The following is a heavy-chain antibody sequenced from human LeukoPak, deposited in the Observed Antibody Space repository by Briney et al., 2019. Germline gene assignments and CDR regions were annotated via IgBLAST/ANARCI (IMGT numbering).Heavy chain of an antibody. CDR2: ISWNSGSI. CDR1: GFTFDDYA. CDR3: ASGPVVPYPYNWFDP. Sequence: GGSLRLSCAASGFTFDDYAMHWVRQAPGKGLEWVSGISWNSGSIGYADSVKGRFTISRDNAKNSLYLQMNSLRAEDTAVYYCASGPVVPYPYNWFDPWGQGTLVTVSS. J-gene: IGHJ5*02. V-gene: IGHV3-9*01. D-gene: IGHD4-23*01.